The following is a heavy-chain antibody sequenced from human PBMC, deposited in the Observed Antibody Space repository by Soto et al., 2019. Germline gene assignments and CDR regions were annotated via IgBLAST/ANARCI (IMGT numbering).Heavy chain of an antibody. D-gene: IGHD6-6*01. CDR3: ATDTRGSSSQYFDS. J-gene: IGHJ4*02. Sequence: EVQLLESGGGLVQPGGSLRLSCAASTFAFNNYAMSWVRQAPGKGLEWVSTISGSGGTTYYADSVKGRFTISRDNSKSTLYLQMNSLRAEDTAIYYCATDTRGSSSQYFDSWGQGTLVTVSS. CDR1: TFAFNNYA. V-gene: IGHV3-23*01. CDR2: ISGSGGTT.